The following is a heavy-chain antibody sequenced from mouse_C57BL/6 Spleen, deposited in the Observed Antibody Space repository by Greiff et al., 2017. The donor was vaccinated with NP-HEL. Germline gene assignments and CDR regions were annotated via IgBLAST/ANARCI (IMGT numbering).Heavy chain of an antibody. CDR3: ARRSTTVVATSDYAMDY. Sequence: EVKLIESGGDLVKPGGSLKLSCAASGFTFSSYGMSWVRQTPDKRLEWVATISSGGSYTYYPDSVKGRFTISRDNAKNTLYLQMSSLKSEDTAMYYCARRSTTVVATSDYAMDYWGQGTSVTVSS. CDR2: ISSGGSYT. J-gene: IGHJ4*01. V-gene: IGHV5-6*02. D-gene: IGHD1-1*01. CDR1: GFTFSSYG.